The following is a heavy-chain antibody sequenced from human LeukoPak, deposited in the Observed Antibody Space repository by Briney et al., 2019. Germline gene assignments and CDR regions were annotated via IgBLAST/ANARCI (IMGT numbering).Heavy chain of an antibody. CDR2: IYYSGST. D-gene: IGHD5-18*01. CDR3: ARQGIQLWRGAYDAFDI. CDR1: GGSISSYY. J-gene: IGHJ3*02. V-gene: IGHV4-59*08. Sequence: KPSETLSLTCTASGGSISSYYWSWIRQPPGKGLEWIGYIYYSGSTNYNPSLKSRVTISVDTSKNQFSLKLSSVTAADTAVYYCARQGIQLWRGAYDAFDIWGQGTMVTVSS.